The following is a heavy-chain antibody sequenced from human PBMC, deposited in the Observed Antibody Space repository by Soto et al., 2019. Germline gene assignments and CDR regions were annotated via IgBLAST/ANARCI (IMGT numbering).Heavy chain of an antibody. V-gene: IGHV1-69*13. CDR3: ASDPYGANVYHWFDP. J-gene: IGHJ5*02. CDR1: GGTFRSYA. D-gene: IGHD4-17*01. Sequence: SVKVSCKAPGGTFRSYAIRWVRQAPGQGREWMGGIIPFFGTANYAQKSQGRVPITSLVSTRTPYLALRRLRSAVTSVFSCASDPYGANVYHWFDPWGQGTLVTVSS. CDR2: IIPFFGTA.